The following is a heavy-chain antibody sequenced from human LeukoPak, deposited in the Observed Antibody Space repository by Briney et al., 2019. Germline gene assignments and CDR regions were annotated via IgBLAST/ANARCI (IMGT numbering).Heavy chain of an antibody. CDR2: ISSSGGTT. CDR1: GFTFSTST. V-gene: IGHV3-64D*06. Sequence: PGGSLRLSCSVSGFTFSTSTMHWVRQAPGKGLEYVSAISSSGGTTYYADSVKGGFTISRDNSKNTLYLQMSSLRAEDAALYYCVRPYDYWGQGTLVTISS. CDR3: VRPYDY. J-gene: IGHJ4*02.